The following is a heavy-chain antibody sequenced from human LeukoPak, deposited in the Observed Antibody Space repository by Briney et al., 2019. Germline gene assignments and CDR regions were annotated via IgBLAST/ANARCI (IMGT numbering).Heavy chain of an antibody. V-gene: IGHV1-18*01. CDR2: ISAYSGNT. Sequence: ASVTVSCKASGGTFSSYAISWVRQAPGQGLEWMGWISAYSGNTNYAQKLQGRVTMTTETSTSTAYMELESLRSDDTAVYYCAISQGSYYDTSGYLGGDYWGQGTLVTVSS. J-gene: IGHJ4*02. D-gene: IGHD3-22*01. CDR1: GGTFSSYA. CDR3: AISQGSYYDTSGYLGGDY.